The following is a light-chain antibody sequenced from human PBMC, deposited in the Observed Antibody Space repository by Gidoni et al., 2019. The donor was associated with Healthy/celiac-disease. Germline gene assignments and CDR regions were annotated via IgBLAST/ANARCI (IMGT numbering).Light chain of an antibody. CDR3: QQYGSSLLT. CDR2: GAS. V-gene: IGKV3-20*01. Sequence: IVLTQSPGTLSLSPGERATLSCRASQSVSSSYLAWYQQKPGQAPRLLIYGASSRATGIPDRFSGSGSGTDFTLTISRLEPEDFAVYYCQQYGSSLLTFXPXTKVEIK. J-gene: IGKJ3*01. CDR1: QSVSSSY.